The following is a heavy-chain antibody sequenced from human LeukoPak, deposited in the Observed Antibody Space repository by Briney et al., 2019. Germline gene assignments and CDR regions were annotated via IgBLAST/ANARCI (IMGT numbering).Heavy chain of an antibody. CDR3: ARSSEEWELYVH. Sequence: GGSLRLSCAASGFTFSSYAMSWVRQAPGKELEWVSAISGSGGSTYYADSVKGRFTISRDNSKNTLYLQMNSLRAEDTAVYYCARSSEEWELYVHWGQGTLVTVSS. J-gene: IGHJ4*02. CDR1: GFTFSSYA. CDR2: ISGSGGST. D-gene: IGHD1-26*01. V-gene: IGHV3-23*01.